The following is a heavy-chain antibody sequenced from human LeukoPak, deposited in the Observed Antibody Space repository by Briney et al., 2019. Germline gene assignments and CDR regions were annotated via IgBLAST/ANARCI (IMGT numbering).Heavy chain of an antibody. Sequence: SETLSLTCTVSGGSISSDTYYWGWIRQPPGKGLEWIGSVYSGTTYYNPSLKSRVTISVDRSKNQFSLKLSSVTAADTAVYYCARSASIAAAGTDWFDPWGQGTLVTVSS. CDR2: VYSGTT. CDR1: GGSISSDTYY. D-gene: IGHD6-13*01. V-gene: IGHV4-39*07. CDR3: ARSASIAAAGTDWFDP. J-gene: IGHJ5*02.